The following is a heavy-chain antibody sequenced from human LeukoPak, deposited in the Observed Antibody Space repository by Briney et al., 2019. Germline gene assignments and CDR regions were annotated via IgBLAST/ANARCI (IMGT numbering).Heavy chain of an antibody. Sequence: GGSLRHSCAASGFTFSSYIMNWVRQAPGKGLEWVSYISSSSSTIYYADSVKGRFTISRDNAKNSLYLQMNSHRAEDTAVYNCAVVGCSSNTCYGDYYYYIDVWGKGTTVTVSS. CDR2: ISSSSSTI. CDR3: AVVGCSSNTCYGDYYYYIDV. D-gene: IGHD2-2*01. J-gene: IGHJ6*03. CDR1: GFTFSSYI. V-gene: IGHV3-48*01.